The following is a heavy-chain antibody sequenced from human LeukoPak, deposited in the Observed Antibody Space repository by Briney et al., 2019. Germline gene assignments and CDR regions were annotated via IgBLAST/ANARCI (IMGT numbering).Heavy chain of an antibody. CDR3: ARHGRRIAFDY. J-gene: IGHJ4*02. CDR2: IYYSGST. V-gene: IGHV4-59*08. CDR1: GGSISSYY. Sequence: SETLSLTCTVSGGSISSYYWSWIRQPPGKGLEWIGYIYYSGSTNYNPSLKSRVTISVDTSKNQFSLKLSSVTAADTAVYYCARHGRRIAFDYWGQGTLATVSS. D-gene: IGHD6-13*01.